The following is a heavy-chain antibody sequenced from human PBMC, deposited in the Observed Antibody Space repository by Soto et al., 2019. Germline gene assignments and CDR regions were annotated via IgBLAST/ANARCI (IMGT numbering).Heavy chain of an antibody. CDR3: GGRHTSGCRYFDS. D-gene: IGHD6-19*01. J-gene: IGHJ4*02. CDR1: GFTVSGND. V-gene: IGHV3-11*01. Sequence: QLQLLESGGDLVKPGGSLRLSCAASGFTVSGNDLSWIRQAPGKGLEWVSSISSSGRAIYYADSVKGRFTISTDNAKDSLSLQISSLMAADAAIFYFGGRHTSGCRYFDSWGQGTLVTVSS. CDR2: ISSSGRAI.